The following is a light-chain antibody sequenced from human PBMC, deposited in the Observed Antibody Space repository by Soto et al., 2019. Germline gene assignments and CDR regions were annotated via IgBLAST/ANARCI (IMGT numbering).Light chain of an antibody. CDR3: QAYDYSLTASV. CDR2: EVR. Sequence: QSALTQPASVSGSPGQSITISCTGTSSDVGGYNYVSWYQQHPGKAPKLIIYEVRNRPSGVPERFSGSKSGTSASLAITGLQAEDEADYYCQAYDYSLTASVFGGATKLTVL. J-gene: IGLJ3*02. V-gene: IGLV2-14*01. CDR1: SSDVGGYNY.